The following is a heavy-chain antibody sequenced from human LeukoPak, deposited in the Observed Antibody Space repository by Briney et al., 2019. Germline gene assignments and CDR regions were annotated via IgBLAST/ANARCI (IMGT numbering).Heavy chain of an antibody. V-gene: IGHV3-23*01. CDR2: ISGSGGST. CDR3: ARRRQMVRGVIITYYFDY. Sequence: GGSLRLSCAASGFTFSSYAMSWVRQAPGKGLEWVSAISGSGGSTYYADSVKGRFTISRDNAKNSLYLQMNSLRAEDTAVYYCARRRQMVRGVIITYYFDYWGQGTLVTVSS. J-gene: IGHJ4*02. CDR1: GFTFSSYA. D-gene: IGHD3-10*01.